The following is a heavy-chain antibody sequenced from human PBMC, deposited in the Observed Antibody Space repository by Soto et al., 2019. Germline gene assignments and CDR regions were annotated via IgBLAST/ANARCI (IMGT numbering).Heavy chain of an antibody. V-gene: IGHV4-39*01. CDR1: GGSISSSSYY. CDR2: IYYSGST. D-gene: IGHD6-19*01. Sequence: SETLSLTCTVSGGSISSSSYYWGWIRQPPGKGLEWIGSIYYSGSTYYNPSLKSRVTISVDTSRNQFSLKLSSVTAADTAVYYCARQGIAVPGTINWFDPWGQGTLVTVSS. J-gene: IGHJ5*02. CDR3: ARQGIAVPGTINWFDP.